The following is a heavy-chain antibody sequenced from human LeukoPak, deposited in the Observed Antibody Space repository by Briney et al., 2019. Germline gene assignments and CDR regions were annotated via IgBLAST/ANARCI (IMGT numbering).Heavy chain of an antibody. CDR2: IKPKTDGETT. D-gene: IGHD2-21*01. CDR3: ITPLPYSAQ. V-gene: IGHV3-15*01. CDR1: GFTFSNAW. J-gene: IGHJ4*02. Sequence: GGSLRLSCAASGFTFSNAWMSWVRQAPGKGLEWVGRIKPKTDGETTEYAAPVKGRFSISRDDSKNMLYLQMNSLKTEDTAVYYCITPLPYSAQGGQGALVTVSS.